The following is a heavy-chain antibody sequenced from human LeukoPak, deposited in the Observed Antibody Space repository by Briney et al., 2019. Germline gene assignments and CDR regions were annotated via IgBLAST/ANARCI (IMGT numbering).Heavy chain of an antibody. CDR2: ISGSGGST. Sequence: GGSLRLSCAGSGFTFSSYAMNWVRQAPGKGLEWVSGISGSGGSTYYADSVKGRFTISRDNSKNTLYLQMNSLRAEDAAIYYCAKDRIWSGYSKYYFDCWGQGTLVTVSS. CDR1: GFTFSSYA. V-gene: IGHV3-23*01. D-gene: IGHD3-3*01. J-gene: IGHJ4*02. CDR3: AKDRIWSGYSKYYFDC.